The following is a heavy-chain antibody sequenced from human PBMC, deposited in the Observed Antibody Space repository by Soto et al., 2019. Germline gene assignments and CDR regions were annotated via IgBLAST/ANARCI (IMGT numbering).Heavy chain of an antibody. D-gene: IGHD3-10*01. J-gene: IGHJ5*02. CDR3: AREGRHSGGMRESWFDP. CDR2: IFYTGAT. CDR1: GDSTSSRSHY. Sequence: SQTLSLTCAVSGDSTSSRSHYWNWIRRVPGKGLEFIGYIFYTGATYYNPSLRGRISMSVDTSKNQFSLTLRSVTAADTAIYYCAREGRHSGGMRESWFDPWGQGTQVTVS. V-gene: IGHV4-31*02.